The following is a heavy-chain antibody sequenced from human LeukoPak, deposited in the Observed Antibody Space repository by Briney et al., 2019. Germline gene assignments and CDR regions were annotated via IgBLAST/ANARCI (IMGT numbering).Heavy chain of an antibody. CDR3: AGGAGWTSDI. J-gene: IGHJ3*02. CDR2: IKQDGSGK. Sequence: GGSLRLSCAASGFTFSSYAMNWVRQAPGKGLEWLANIKQDGSGKYYVDSVKGRFTISRDNAQNLVYLQLNSQRADDTAVYYCAGGAGWTSDIWGQGTLVIVSS. D-gene: IGHD6-19*01. CDR1: GFTFSSYA. V-gene: IGHV3-7*01.